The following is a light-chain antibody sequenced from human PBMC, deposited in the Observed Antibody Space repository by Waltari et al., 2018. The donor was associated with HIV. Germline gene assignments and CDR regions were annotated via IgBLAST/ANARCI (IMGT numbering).Light chain of an antibody. Sequence: DIVMTQSPLSLPVTPGEPASISCRSSQSLLHSNGYNYLDWYLQKPGQSPQLLIYLGSNRASGVPDRFNGSGSGTDFTLKISRVEAEDVGVYYCMQALQAPSTFGGGTKVEMK. V-gene: IGKV2-28*01. CDR1: QSLLHSNGYNY. CDR3: MQALQAPST. J-gene: IGKJ4*01. CDR2: LGS.